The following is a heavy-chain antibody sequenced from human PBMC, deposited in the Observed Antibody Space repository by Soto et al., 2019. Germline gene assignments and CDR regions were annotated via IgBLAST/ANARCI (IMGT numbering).Heavy chain of an antibody. Sequence: PGGSLRLSCAASGFTFSSYSMNWVRQAPGKGLEWVSSISSSSSYIYYADSVKGRFTISRDNAKNSLYLQMNSLRAEDTAVYYCAREAGTTRYYGMDVWGQGTTVTVSS. CDR1: GFTFSSYS. CDR3: AREAGTTRYYGMDV. D-gene: IGHD1-7*01. V-gene: IGHV3-21*01. J-gene: IGHJ6*02. CDR2: ISSSSSYI.